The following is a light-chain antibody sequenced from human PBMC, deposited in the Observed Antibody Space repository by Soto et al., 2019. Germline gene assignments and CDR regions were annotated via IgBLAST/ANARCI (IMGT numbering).Light chain of an antibody. CDR3: HQYDSSPVT. Sequence: EIVLTQSPGTLSLSPGERATLSCRASQSVSSSYLAWYQQKPGQAPRLLIYGASSRATGIPDRFSGSGSGTDFSLTISRLEPEDFAAYYCHQYDSSPVTFGQGIKVEIK. CDR2: GAS. J-gene: IGKJ1*01. CDR1: QSVSSSY. V-gene: IGKV3-20*01.